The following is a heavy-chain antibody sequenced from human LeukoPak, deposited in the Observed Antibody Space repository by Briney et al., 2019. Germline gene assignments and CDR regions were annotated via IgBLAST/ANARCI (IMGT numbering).Heavy chain of an antibody. CDR1: GGSFSGYY. J-gene: IGHJ6*03. V-gene: IGHV4-34*01. Sequence: SETLSLTCAVYGGSFSGYYWSWIRQPPGKGLEWIGEINHSGSTNYNPSLKSRVTISVDTSKNQFSLKLSSVTAADTAVYYCARGVYGAIFGVVIVDYYYYMDVWGKGTTVTVSS. CDR3: ARGVYGAIFGVVIVDYYYYMDV. D-gene: IGHD3-3*01. CDR2: INHSGST.